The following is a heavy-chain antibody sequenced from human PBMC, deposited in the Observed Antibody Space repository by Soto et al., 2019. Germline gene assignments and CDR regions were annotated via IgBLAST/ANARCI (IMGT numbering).Heavy chain of an antibody. V-gene: IGHV3-30-3*01. CDR1: GFTFSSYA. J-gene: IGHJ4*02. CDR2: ISYDGSNK. CDR3: ARDRSRRPYYDFWSGPGYFDY. D-gene: IGHD3-3*01. Sequence: QVQLVESGGGVVQPGRSLRLSCAASGFTFSSYAMHWVRQAPGKGLEWVAVISYDGSNKYYADSVKGRFTISRDNSKNTLYLQMNSLRAEDTAVYYCARDRSRRPYYDFWSGPGYFDYWGQGTLVTVSS.